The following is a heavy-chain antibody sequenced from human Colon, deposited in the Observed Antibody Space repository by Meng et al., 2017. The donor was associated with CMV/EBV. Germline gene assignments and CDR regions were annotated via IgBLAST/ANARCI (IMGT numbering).Heavy chain of an antibody. Sequence: SETLSLTCTVSGGSVSSGSYYWSWIRQPPGKGLEWIGYIYYSGSTNYNPSLKSRVTISADTSRNQFSLKLSSVTAADTAVYYCARGGGYFSAGSYPAYFDQWGQGTLVTVSS. CDR3: ARGGGYFSAGSYPAYFDQ. J-gene: IGHJ4*02. CDR2: IYYSGST. V-gene: IGHV4-61*01. D-gene: IGHD3-10*01. CDR1: GGSVSSGSYY.